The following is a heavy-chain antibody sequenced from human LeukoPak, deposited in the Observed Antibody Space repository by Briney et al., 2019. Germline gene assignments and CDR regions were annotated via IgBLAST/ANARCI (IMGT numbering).Heavy chain of an antibody. CDR2: ISYDGTNK. J-gene: IGHJ4*02. D-gene: IGHD3-10*01. Sequence: GRSPRLSCAASGFTFSSYAMHWVRQAPGKGLEWVAVISYDGTNKYYADSVKGRFTTSRDNSTNTLYLQMNSLRPEDTAVYYCARGPPAAPRVLWFGELSHDYWGQGTLVTVSS. V-gene: IGHV3-30-3*01. CDR3: ARGPPAAPRVLWFGELSHDY. CDR1: GFTFSSYA.